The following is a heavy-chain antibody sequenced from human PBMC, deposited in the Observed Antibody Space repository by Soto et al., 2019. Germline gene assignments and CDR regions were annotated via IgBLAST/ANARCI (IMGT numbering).Heavy chain of an antibody. CDR1: GFTFSSYG. CDR2: ISYDGSNK. Sequence: QVQLVESGGGAVQPGRSLRLSCAASGFTFSSYGMHWVRQAPGKGLEWVAVISYDGSNKYYADSVKGRFTISRDNSKNTLYLQMNSLRAEDTAVYYCAKGVTMVRGLIMDWVDPWGQGNLVTVSS. V-gene: IGHV3-30*18. J-gene: IGHJ5*02. D-gene: IGHD3-10*01. CDR3: AKGVTMVRGLIMDWVDP.